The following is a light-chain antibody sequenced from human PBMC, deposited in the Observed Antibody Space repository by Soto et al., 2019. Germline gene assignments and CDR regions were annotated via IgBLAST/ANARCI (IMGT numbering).Light chain of an antibody. J-gene: IGKJ4*01. Sequence: DIQMTQSPSSLSASVGDRVTITCRASQSISSYLNWYQQKPGKAPKPLIYAASSLQSGVPSRFSGSGSGTDFTLTISSLQPEDFATYYCLQSYSTPPLTFGGGTKVEIK. CDR2: AAS. CDR3: LQSYSTPPLT. V-gene: IGKV1-39*01. CDR1: QSISSY.